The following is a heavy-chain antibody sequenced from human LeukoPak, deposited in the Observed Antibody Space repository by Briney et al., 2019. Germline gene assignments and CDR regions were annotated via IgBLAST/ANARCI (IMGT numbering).Heavy chain of an antibody. CDR3: ARAFLVGYSPEEFFFDY. Sequence: SETLSLTCAVSGGSISSSNWWSWVRQPPGKGLEWIGDIYHLGATNYNPSLNSRVTISVDKSKNQFSLNLSSVTAANTAVYYCARAFLVGYSPEEFFFDYWGQGTLVTVSS. CDR2: IYHLGAT. D-gene: IGHD2-15*01. V-gene: IGHV4-4*02. CDR1: GGSISSSNW. J-gene: IGHJ4*02.